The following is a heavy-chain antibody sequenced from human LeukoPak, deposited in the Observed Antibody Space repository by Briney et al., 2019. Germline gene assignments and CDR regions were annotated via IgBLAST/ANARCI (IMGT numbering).Heavy chain of an antibody. D-gene: IGHD6-19*01. J-gene: IGHJ5*02. CDR1: GGSFSDYY. CDR3: ARAGYSSGWLSGWFDP. CDR2: INHSGST. Sequence: SETLSLTCAVYGGSFSDYYWSWIRQPPGKGLEWIGAINHSGSTNYNPSLKSRVTISVDTSKSQFSLKLSSVTAADTAVYYCARAGYSSGWLSGWFDPWGQGTLVTVSS. V-gene: IGHV4-34*01.